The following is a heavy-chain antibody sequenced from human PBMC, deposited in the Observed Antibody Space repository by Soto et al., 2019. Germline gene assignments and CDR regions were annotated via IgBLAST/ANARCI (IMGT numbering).Heavy chain of an antibody. CDR3: ARGPDYYDRSGYYQDY. CDR1: GGSFSGYY. Sequence: PSETLSLTCAVYGGSFSGYYWSWIRQPPGKGLEWIGEINHSGSTNYNPSLKSRVTISVDTSKNQFSLKLSSVTAADTAVYYCARGPDYYDRSGYYQDYWGQGPLVTVS. J-gene: IGHJ4*02. CDR2: INHSGST. D-gene: IGHD3-22*01. V-gene: IGHV4-34*01.